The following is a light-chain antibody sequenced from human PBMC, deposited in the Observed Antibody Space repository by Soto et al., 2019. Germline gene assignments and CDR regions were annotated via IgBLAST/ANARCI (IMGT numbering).Light chain of an antibody. CDR3: MQALQTPRT. J-gene: IGKJ1*01. CDR1: QSLLHSNGYNY. CDR2: LGS. Sequence: DIVMTQSPLSLPVTPGEPASISCRSSQSLLHSNGYNYLDWYLQKPGQSPQLLIYLGSNRASGVPDRFSGSGSGKDFTLKISRVEAEDVGVYYCMQALQTPRTFGQGTKVEIK. V-gene: IGKV2-28*01.